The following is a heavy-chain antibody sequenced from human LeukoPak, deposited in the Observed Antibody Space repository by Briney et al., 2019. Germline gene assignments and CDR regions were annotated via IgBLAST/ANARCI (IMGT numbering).Heavy chain of an antibody. CDR3: ARDILGYCSSTSCPGGSGFDP. V-gene: IGHV7-4-1*02. CDR1: GYTFTSYA. Sequence: ASVKVSCKASGYTFTSYAMNWVRQAPGQGLEWMGWINTNTGNPTYAQGFTGRFVFSLDTSVSTAYLQISSLKAEETAVYYCARDILGYCSSTSCPGGSGFDPWGQGTLVTVSS. J-gene: IGHJ5*02. D-gene: IGHD2-2*01. CDR2: INTNTGNP.